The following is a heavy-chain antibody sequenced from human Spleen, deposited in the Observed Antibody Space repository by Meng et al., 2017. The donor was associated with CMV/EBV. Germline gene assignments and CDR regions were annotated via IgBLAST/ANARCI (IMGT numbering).Heavy chain of an antibody. D-gene: IGHD5-24*01. J-gene: IGHJ4*02. V-gene: IGHV2-5*01. CDR3: AHETRDGYKYDY. Sequence: SGPTLVKPTQTLTLTCTFSGFSLSTSGVGVGWIRQPPGKALEWLALIYLNDDKRYSPSLKSRLTITKDTSKNQVVLTMTNMDPVDTATYYCAHETRDGYKYDYWGQGTLVTVSS. CDR2: IYLNDDK. CDR1: GFSLSTSGVG.